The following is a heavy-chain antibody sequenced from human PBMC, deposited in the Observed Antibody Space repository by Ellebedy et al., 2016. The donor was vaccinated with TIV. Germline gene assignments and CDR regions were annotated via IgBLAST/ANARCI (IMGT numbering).Heavy chain of an antibody. CDR3: AKISRWEAFDI. D-gene: IGHD1-26*01. J-gene: IGHJ3*02. V-gene: IGHV1-69*04. Sequence: SVKVSCXASGGTFSNYAISWVRQAPGQGLEWTGRIIPIVVIPDYAQKFQGRVTITADKSTSTAYMELSSLKFEDTAIYYCAKISRWEAFDIWGQGTMVIVSS. CDR1: GGTFSNYA. CDR2: IIPIVVIP.